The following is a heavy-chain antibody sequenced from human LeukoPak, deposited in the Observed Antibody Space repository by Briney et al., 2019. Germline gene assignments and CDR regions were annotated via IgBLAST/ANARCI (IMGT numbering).Heavy chain of an antibody. V-gene: IGHV3-23*01. Sequence: GGSLRLSCAASGFTFGSYAMSWVRQAPGKGLEWVSAISGSGGSTYYADSVKGRFTISRDNSKNTLYLQMNSLRAEDTAVYYCAKDDGSGYYSGAFDIWGQGTMVTVSS. CDR3: AKDDGSGYYSGAFDI. CDR1: GFTFGSYA. D-gene: IGHD3-22*01. J-gene: IGHJ3*02. CDR2: ISGSGGST.